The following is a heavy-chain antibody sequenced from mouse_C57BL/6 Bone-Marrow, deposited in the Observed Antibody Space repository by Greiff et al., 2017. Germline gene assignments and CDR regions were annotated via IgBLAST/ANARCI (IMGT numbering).Heavy chain of an antibody. CDR2: IYPRSGNT. D-gene: IGHD4-1*01. CDR1: GYTFTSYG. J-gene: IGHJ2*01. Sequence: QVQLQQSGAELARPGASVKLSCTASGYTFTSYGISWVKQRTGQGLEWIGEIYPRSGNTYYNEKFKGKATLTADKSSSTAYMELRSLTSEDSAVYFCASRDLGLGLDYWGQGTTLTVSS. V-gene: IGHV1-81*01. CDR3: ASRDLGLGLDY.